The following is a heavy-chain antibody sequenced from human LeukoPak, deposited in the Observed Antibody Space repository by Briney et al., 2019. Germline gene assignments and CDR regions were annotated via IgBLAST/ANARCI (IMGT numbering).Heavy chain of an antibody. D-gene: IGHD4-23*01. V-gene: IGHV4-39*01. CDR3: ARRQKLNNSDGYYFDY. J-gene: IGHJ4*02. CDR2: IYFSGST. Sequence: SETLSLTCTVSGGSISNSHYYWAWVRQPPGGGLEWIGSIYFSGSTYYDPSLKSRVIISVDTSKNQFSLKMSSVTAADTAVYYCARRQKLNNSDGYYFDYWGQGTLATVSS. CDR1: GGSISNSHYY.